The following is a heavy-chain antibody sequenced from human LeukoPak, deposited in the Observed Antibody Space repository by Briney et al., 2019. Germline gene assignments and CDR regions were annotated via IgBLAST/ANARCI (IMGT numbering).Heavy chain of an antibody. CDR2: INHSGST. D-gene: IGHD2-15*01. Sequence: SETLSLTCAVYGGSFSGYYWSWIRQPSGKGLEWIGEINHSGSTNYNPSLKSRVTISVDTSKNQFSLKLSSVTAADTAVYYCARSGYCSGGSCYDDAFDIWGQGTMVTVSS. V-gene: IGHV4-34*01. J-gene: IGHJ3*02. CDR1: GGSFSGYY. CDR3: ARSGYCSGGSCYDDAFDI.